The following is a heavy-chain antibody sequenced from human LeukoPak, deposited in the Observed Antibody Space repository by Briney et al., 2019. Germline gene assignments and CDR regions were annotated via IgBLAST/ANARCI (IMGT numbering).Heavy chain of an antibody. V-gene: IGHV1-46*01. J-gene: IGHJ4*02. CDR2: INHSGGST. CDR1: GYTFTSYY. D-gene: IGHD6-6*01. CDR3: ATKIIAALDY. Sequence: ASVKVSCKASGYTFTSYYMHWVRQAPGQGLEWMGIINHSGGSTTYAKKFQGRVIMTRDMSTSTVYMELTSLRSEDTAVYYCATKIIAALDYWGQGTLVTVSS.